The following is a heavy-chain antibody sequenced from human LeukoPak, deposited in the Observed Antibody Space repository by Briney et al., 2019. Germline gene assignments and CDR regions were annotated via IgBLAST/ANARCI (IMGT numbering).Heavy chain of an antibody. CDR1: GGSISSYY. V-gene: IGHV4-59*01. CDR3: ARSSVTGDKDY. D-gene: IGHD7-27*01. CDR2: IYYSGST. J-gene: IGHJ4*02. Sequence: SETLSLTCTVSGGSISSYYWSWLRQPPGKGLEWIGYIYYSGSTNYNPSLKSRVTISVDTSKNQFSLKLSSVTAADTAVYYCARSSVTGDKDYWGQGTLVTVSS.